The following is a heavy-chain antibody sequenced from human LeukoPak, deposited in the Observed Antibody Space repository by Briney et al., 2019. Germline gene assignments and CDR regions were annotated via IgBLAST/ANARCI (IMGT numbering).Heavy chain of an antibody. J-gene: IGHJ4*02. CDR2: IKQDGSEK. CDR1: GFTFSSYW. V-gene: IGHV3-7*01. CDR3: ARTETPYYFDY. Sequence: GRSLSLSCAASGFTFSSYWMSWVRQAPGKGLEWVANIKQDGSEKYYVDSVKGRFTISRDNAKNSLYLQMNSLRAEDTAVYYCARTETPYYFDYWGQGTLVTVSS.